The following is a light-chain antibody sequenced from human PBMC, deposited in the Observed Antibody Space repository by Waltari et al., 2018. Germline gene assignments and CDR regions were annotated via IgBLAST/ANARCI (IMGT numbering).Light chain of an antibody. J-gene: IGLJ2*01. CDR3: AGWDDSLTGVV. CDR1: SSNTGTTS. Sequence: QSVLTQPPSLSGTPGQRVTISCSGSSSNTGTTSVFWYQQFPGRAPKLLIYFDDHRPSGVPDRFSASKSGSSASLTISGLRPEDEADYHCAGWDDSLTGVVFGGGTKLTV. CDR2: FDD. V-gene: IGLV1-47*01.